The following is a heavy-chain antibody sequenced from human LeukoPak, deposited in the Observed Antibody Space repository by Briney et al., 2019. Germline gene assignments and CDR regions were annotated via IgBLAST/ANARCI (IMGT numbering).Heavy chain of an antibody. V-gene: IGHV4-34*01. CDR1: GGSFSGYY. J-gene: IGHJ6*03. CDR3: ARVTVLRFLEWLEVYYYYYYMDV. D-gene: IGHD3-3*01. Sequence: PSETLSLTCAVYGGSFSGYYWSWIRQPPGKGLEWIGEINHSGSTNYNPSLKSRVTISVDTSKNQFSLKLSSATAADTAVYYCARVTVLRFLEWLEVYYYYYYMDVWGKGTTVTVSS. CDR2: INHSGST.